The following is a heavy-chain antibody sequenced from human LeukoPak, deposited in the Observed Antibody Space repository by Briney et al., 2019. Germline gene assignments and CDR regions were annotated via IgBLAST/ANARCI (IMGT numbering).Heavy chain of an antibody. V-gene: IGHV4-59*08. CDR1: GDSISSYY. CDR3: ARARGGYDFYYFDY. J-gene: IGHJ4*02. CDR2: IFYSGST. D-gene: IGHD5-12*01. Sequence: PETLSLTCTVSGDSISSYYWSWIRQPPGKGLEWIGYIFYSGSTNFNPSLKSRVTISVDTSKNQVSLKLASVTAADTAVYYCARARGGYDFYYFDYWGEGTLVIVSS.